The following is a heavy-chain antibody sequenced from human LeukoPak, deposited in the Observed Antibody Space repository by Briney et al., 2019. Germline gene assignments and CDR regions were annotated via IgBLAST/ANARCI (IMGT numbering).Heavy chain of an antibody. CDR2: ISSSSSYI. CDR1: GFTFSSYS. J-gene: IGHJ5*02. CDR3: AREFGYCSSTSCPEIWFDP. V-gene: IGHV3-21*01. Sequence: KPGGSLRLSCAASGFTFSSYSMNWVRKAPGKGLEWVSSISSSSSYIYYADSVKGRFTISRDNAKNSLYLQMNSLRAEDTAVYYCAREFGYCSSTSCPEIWFDPWGQGTLVTVSS. D-gene: IGHD2-2*03.